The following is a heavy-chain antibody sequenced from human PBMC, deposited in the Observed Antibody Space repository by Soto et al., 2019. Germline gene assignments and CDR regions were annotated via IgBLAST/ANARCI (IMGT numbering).Heavy chain of an antibody. J-gene: IGHJ4*02. CDR2: ISGSGGRT. V-gene: IGHV3-23*01. D-gene: IGHD1-1*01. CDR1: GFTFNDYY. CDR3: AKKVPGSNPLDS. Sequence: PGGSLRLSCAASGFTFNDYYMSWVRQAPGKGLEWVSAISGSGGRTYYADSVKGRFTISRDNSKNTLYLQMNSLRVEDTAVYYCAKKVPGSNPLDSWGQGALVT.